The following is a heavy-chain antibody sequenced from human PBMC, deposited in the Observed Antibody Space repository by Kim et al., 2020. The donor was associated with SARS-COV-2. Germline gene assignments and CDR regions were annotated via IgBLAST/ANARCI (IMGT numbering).Heavy chain of an antibody. V-gene: IGHV1-8*01. Sequence: SGKTGYAQKFQGRVTMTRNTSISTAYMELSSLRSEDTAVYYCARGSSGWLWCQGTLVTVSS. CDR3: ARGSSGWL. D-gene: IGHD6-19*01. CDR2: SGKT. J-gene: IGHJ4*02.